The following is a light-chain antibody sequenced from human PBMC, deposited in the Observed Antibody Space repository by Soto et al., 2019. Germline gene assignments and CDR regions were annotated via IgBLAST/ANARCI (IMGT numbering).Light chain of an antibody. V-gene: IGKV3-15*01. J-gene: IGKJ3*01. CDR1: QSVSSN. Sequence: EIVTTQSPATLSVSPGERATLSCRASQSVSSNLAWYQQKPGQAPRLLIYGASTRATGIPARFSGSGSGTEFTLTISSLQSEDFAVYYCQQYNNWPGITFGPGTKVDIK. CDR2: GAS. CDR3: QQYNNWPGIT.